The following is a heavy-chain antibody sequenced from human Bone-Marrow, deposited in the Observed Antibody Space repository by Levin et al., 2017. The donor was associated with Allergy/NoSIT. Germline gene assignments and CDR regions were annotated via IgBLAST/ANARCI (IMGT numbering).Heavy chain of an antibody. Sequence: LSLTCAASGFTFGIYAMTWVRPAPGKGLEWVSGISGSTGSTTFADSVKGRFTIFRDNSVNTLYLQMNSLRAEDTAIYYCSKGAAADYPYYFEFWGRGTQVTVSS. CDR3: SKGAAADYPYYFEF. J-gene: IGHJ4*02. V-gene: IGHV3-23*01. CDR2: ISGSTGST. CDR1: GFTFGIYA. D-gene: IGHD6-13*01.